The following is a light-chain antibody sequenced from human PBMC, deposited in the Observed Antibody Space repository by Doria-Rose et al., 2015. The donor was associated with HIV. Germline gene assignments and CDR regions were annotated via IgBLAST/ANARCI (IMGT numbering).Light chain of an antibody. CDR2: CAS. V-gene: IGKV4-1*01. Sequence: DIQMTQSPESLGMSLGERATLNCKSNQSLLYTSKNYLAWYQQKPGQPPKLLIYCASTWQSGVPDRFSGSGPGTDFTLTISSLEAEDVAVYYCQQYYDTPSFGPGTTVDIK. CDR3: QQYYDTPS. J-gene: IGKJ3*01. CDR1: QSLLYTSKNY.